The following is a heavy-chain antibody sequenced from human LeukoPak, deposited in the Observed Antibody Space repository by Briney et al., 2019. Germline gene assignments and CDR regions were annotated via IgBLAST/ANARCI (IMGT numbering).Heavy chain of an antibody. CDR1: GASISWSSHY. D-gene: IGHD1/OR15-1a*01. Sequence: SETLSLTCTVSGASISWSSHYWGWIRQPPGKGLEWIGSIYYSGSTYYNPSLKSRVTISVDTSKNQFSLKLSSVTAADTAVYYCARHSGNNYHPRTFDYWGQGTLVTVSS. J-gene: IGHJ4*02. CDR3: ARHSGNNYHPRTFDY. CDR2: IYYSGST. V-gene: IGHV4-39*01.